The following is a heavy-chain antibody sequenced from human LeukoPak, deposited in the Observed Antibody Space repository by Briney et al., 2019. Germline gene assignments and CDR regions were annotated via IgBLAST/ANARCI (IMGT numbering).Heavy chain of an antibody. CDR1: GGSISSGDYY. J-gene: IGHJ6*03. CDR3: ARDSFLYYYMDV. Sequence: SETLSLTCTVSGGSISSGDYYWSWIRQPPGKGLEWIGYIYYSGSTYYNPSLKSRVTISVDTSKNQFSLKLSSVTAADTAVYYCARDSFLYYYMDVWGKGTTVTVSS. CDR2: IYYSGST. V-gene: IGHV4-30-4*01.